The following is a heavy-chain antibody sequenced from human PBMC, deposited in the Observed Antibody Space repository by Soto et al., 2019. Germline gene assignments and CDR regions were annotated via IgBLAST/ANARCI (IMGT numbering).Heavy chain of an antibody. Sequence: SVKVSCKASGGTFSSYAISWVRQAPGQGLEWMGGIIPIFGTANYAQKFQGRITITADESTSTAYMELSSLGSEDTAVYYCARDDWIAVAGTLGDYYYGMDVWGQGTTVTVSS. CDR2: IIPIFGTA. D-gene: IGHD6-19*01. CDR1: GGTFSSYA. V-gene: IGHV1-69*13. J-gene: IGHJ6*02. CDR3: ARDDWIAVAGTLGDYYYGMDV.